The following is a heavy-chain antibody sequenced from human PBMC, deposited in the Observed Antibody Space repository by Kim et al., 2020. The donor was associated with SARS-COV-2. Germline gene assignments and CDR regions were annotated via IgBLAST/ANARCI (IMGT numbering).Heavy chain of an antibody. D-gene: IGHD6-19*01. V-gene: IGHV3-30*18. Sequence: GGSLRLSCAASGFTFSSYGMHWVRQAPGKGLEWVAVISYDGSNKYYADSVKGRFTISRDNSKNTLYLQMNSLRAEDTAVYYCAKEEGSGYSSGWTDYYYGMDAWGQGTTVTVSS. J-gene: IGHJ6*02. CDR3: AKEEGSGYSSGWTDYYYGMDA. CDR2: ISYDGSNK. CDR1: GFTFSSYG.